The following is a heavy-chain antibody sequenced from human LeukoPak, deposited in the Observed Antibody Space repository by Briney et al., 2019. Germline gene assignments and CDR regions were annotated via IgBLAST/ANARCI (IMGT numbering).Heavy chain of an antibody. CDR3: EKGWFTDRNYFDS. D-gene: IGHD2-15*01. J-gene: IGHJ4*02. V-gene: IGHV3-23*01. CDR2: ISGSGGST. CDR1: GFTFSAYP. Sequence: GGSLRLSCAASGFTFSAYPMSWVRQAPGKGLEWVSTISGSGGSTYSADSVKGRFTISRDNSKNTLYLQMNSLRAEDTAVFYCEKGWFTDRNYFDSGGQEPLVTVSS.